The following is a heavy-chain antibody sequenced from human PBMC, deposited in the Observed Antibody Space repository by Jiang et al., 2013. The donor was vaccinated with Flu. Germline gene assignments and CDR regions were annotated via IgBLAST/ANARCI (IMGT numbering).Heavy chain of an antibody. Sequence: KPTQTLTLTCTFSGFSLSTSGVGVGWIRQPPGKALEWLALIYWNDDKRYSPSLKSRLTITKDTSKNQVVLTMTNMDPVDTATYYCAHGRWEPTGLYYFDYWGQGTLVTVSS. V-gene: IGHV2-5*01. D-gene: IGHD1-26*01. CDR3: AHGRWEPTGLYYFDY. CDR1: GFSLSTSGVG. J-gene: IGHJ4*02. CDR2: IYWNDDK.